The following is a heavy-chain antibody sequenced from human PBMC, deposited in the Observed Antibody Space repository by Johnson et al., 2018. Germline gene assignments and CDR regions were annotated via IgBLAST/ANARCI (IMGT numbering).Heavy chain of an antibody. CDR1: GFTFRSHS. J-gene: IGHJ4*02. CDR3: AREPLYSSAYLIDY. V-gene: IGHV3-21*01. D-gene: IGHD3-16*01. Sequence: VQLVESGGGLVKXGGSLRLSCAASGFTFRSHSMTWVRQAPGKGLQWVSSISSTSTYIYYTDSLKGRFIISRDNATNSLYLQRNSLGAEDTAVYYCAREPLYSSAYLIDYWGQGTLVTVSS. CDR2: ISSTSTYI.